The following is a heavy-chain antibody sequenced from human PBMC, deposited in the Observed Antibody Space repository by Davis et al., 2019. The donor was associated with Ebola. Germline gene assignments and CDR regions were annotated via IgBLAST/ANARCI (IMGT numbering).Heavy chain of an antibody. D-gene: IGHD3-10*01. J-gene: IGHJ4*02. CDR2: INPHNGNT. CDR3: ARTGPAANSELLWFGELLLALDY. CDR1: GFIFTSYG. V-gene: IGHV1-18*01. Sequence: ASVKVSCKASGFIFTSYGISWVRQAPGQGLEWTGWINPHNGNTNYAQNVQGRVTMTTDTSTSTAYMELRSLRSDDTAVYYCARTGPAANSELLWFGELLLALDYWGQGTLVTVSS.